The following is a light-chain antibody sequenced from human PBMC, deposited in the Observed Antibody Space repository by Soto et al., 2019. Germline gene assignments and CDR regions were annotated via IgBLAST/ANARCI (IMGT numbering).Light chain of an antibody. CDR2: WAS. Sequence: DISLTHSPDSLAVSAGERATLNCKSSQSVLYSSNNKNYLTWYQQKPGQPPKLLIYWASTRESGVPDRFSGSGSGTDFTLTISSLQAEDVAVYYCQQYYGSPVTFGGGTKVDIK. V-gene: IGKV4-1*01. CDR1: QSVLYSSNNKNY. CDR3: QQYYGSPVT. J-gene: IGKJ4*01.